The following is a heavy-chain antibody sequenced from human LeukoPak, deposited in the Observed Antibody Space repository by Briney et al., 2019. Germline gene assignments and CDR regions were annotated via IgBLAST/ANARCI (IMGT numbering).Heavy chain of an antibody. CDR1: GFTFSDYA. V-gene: IGHV3-49*04. Sequence: GRSLRLSCSAGGFTFSDYAVTWVRQAPGKGLEWVGFIRNKANGGTADYAASVKGRFTTSRDDSKTIAYLQMNSLKIEDTAVYYCSRAYSTGWLGINDYWGQGAQVTVSS. CDR3: SRAYSTGWLGINDY. D-gene: IGHD6-19*01. J-gene: IGHJ4*02. CDR2: IRNKANGGTA.